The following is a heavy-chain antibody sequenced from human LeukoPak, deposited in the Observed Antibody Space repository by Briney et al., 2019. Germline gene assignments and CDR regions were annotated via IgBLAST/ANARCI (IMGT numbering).Heavy chain of an antibody. CDR3: AKDRVNSSGWYQGPEAFDY. V-gene: IGHV3-23*01. D-gene: IGHD6-19*01. CDR1: GFTFSSYA. J-gene: IGHJ4*02. CDR2: ISGSGGST. Sequence: AGSLRLSCAASGFTFSSYAMSWVRQAPGKGLEWVSAISGSGGSTYYADSVKGRFTISRDNSKNTLYLPMNSLSAEDTDVYYCAKDRVNSSGWYQGPEAFDYWGQGTLVTVSS.